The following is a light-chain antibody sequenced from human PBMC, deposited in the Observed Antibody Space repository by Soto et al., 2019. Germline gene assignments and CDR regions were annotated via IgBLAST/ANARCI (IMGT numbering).Light chain of an antibody. Sequence: DIQMTQSPSTLSASVGDRVTITCRASQSISSWLAWYQQKPGKAPKLLIYKASSLESGVPPRFSGSGSGTAFTLTISSLQPDDFATYYCQQYNSYSPYTFGQGTKLQIK. CDR2: KAS. CDR1: QSISSW. CDR3: QQYNSYSPYT. J-gene: IGKJ2*01. V-gene: IGKV1-5*03.